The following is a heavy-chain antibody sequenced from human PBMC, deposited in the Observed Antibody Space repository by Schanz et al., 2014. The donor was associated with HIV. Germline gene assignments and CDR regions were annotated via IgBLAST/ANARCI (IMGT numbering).Heavy chain of an antibody. Sequence: EVQLVESGGGLVQPGGSLTLSCAASGFSFSDYWMHWVRQVPGKGLLWVSRMNNDVSSRLYADSVKGRFTISRDNAKNTLYLQMNSLRDEXTAVYYCARRSSDGGCYDNWGQGTLVTVSS. D-gene: IGHD2-15*01. CDR3: ARRSSDGGCYDN. J-gene: IGHJ4*02. CDR1: GFSFSDYW. V-gene: IGHV3-74*01. CDR2: MNNDVSSR.